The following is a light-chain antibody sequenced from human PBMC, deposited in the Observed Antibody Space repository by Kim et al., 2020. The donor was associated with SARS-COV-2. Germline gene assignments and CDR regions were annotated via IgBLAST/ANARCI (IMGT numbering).Light chain of an antibody. CDR3: QQTYSIPWT. CDR1: QGISSY. J-gene: IGKJ1*01. V-gene: IGKV1-39*01. Sequence: ASVGDRVTITCRASQGISSYVHWFQQTPGKAPNLLIYAASSLQSGVPSRFSGSGSGTDFTLTISSLQPEDFASYYCQQTYSIPWTFGQGTKVDIK. CDR2: AAS.